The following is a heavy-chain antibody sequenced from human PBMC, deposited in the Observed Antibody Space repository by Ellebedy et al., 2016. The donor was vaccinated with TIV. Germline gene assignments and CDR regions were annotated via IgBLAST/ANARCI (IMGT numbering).Heavy chain of an antibody. CDR3: ARRDRVAGVDY. Sequence: PAGSLRLSCAVSGFTVSNTYMSWVRQAPGKGLEWVSFIYSVGTTYYEDPVKGRVTISRDGSKNTVYLQMNSRRAEDTARYYCARRDRVAGVDYWGRGTLVTVSS. CDR1: GFTVSNTY. D-gene: IGHD6-19*01. CDR2: IYSVGTT. V-gene: IGHV3-53*01. J-gene: IGHJ4*02.